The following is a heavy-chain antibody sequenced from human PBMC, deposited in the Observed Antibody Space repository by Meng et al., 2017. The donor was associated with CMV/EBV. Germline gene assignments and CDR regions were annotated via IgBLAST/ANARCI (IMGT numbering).Heavy chain of an antibody. D-gene: IGHD3-10*01. CDR1: GGSISSSNW. CDR2: IYHSGST. V-gene: IGHV4-4*02. Sequence: SETLSLTCAVSGGSISSSNWWSWVRQPPGKGLEWIGEIYHSGSTNYNPSLKSRVTISVDKSKNQFSLKLSSVTAADTAVYYCARQNAMVRGVIAGWGQGTLVTVSS. CDR3: ARQNAMVRGVIAG. J-gene: IGHJ4*02.